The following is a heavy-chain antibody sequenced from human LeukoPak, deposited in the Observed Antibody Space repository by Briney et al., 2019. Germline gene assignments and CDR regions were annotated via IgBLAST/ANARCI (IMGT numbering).Heavy chain of an antibody. V-gene: IGHV1-18*01. CDR1: GYTFTTNP. CDR2: ISAYNGNT. D-gene: IGHD5-18*01. J-gene: IGHJ6*03. Sequence: GASVKVSCKASGYTFTTNPISWVRQAPGQGLEWMGWISAYNGNTNYAQKFQGRVTITADESTSTAYMELSSLRSEDTAVYYCARSAVDTAMVTNYYYMDVWGKGTTVTISS. CDR3: ARSAVDTAMVTNYYYMDV.